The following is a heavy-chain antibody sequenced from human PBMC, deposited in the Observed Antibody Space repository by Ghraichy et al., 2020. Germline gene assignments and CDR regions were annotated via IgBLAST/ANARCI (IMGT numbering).Heavy chain of an antibody. CDR3: AREIMVRGVIITTPFYYYYGMDV. CDR2: IIPIFGTA. V-gene: IGHV1-69*13. CDR1: GGTFSSYA. D-gene: IGHD3-10*01. J-gene: IGHJ6*02. Sequence: SVKVSCKASGGTFSSYAISWVRQAPGQGLEWMGGIIPIFGTANYAQKFQGRVTITADESTSTAYMELSSLRSEDTAVYYCAREIMVRGVIITTPFYYYYGMDVWGQGTTVTVSS.